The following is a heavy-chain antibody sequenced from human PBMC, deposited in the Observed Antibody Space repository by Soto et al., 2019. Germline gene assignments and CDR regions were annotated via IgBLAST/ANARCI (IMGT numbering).Heavy chain of an antibody. CDR3: ACDGARSKWELLPLVDYYYGMDV. CDR1: GYTFTIYY. D-gene: IGHD1-26*01. V-gene: IGHV1-46*01. Sequence: ASVKVSCNASGYTFTIYYMHWVRQAPGQGLERKGIINPSEGSTSYAQKFQGRVTMTKDTSTSTVYMELFSLRSEDTAVYYCACDGARSKWELLPLVDYYYGMDVWGQGTTVTVSS. J-gene: IGHJ6*02. CDR2: INPSEGST.